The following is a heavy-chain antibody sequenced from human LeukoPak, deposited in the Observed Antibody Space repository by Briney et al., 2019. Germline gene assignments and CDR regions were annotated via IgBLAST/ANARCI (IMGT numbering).Heavy chain of an antibody. D-gene: IGHD5-24*01. J-gene: IGHJ6*02. CDR3: ARGGAWEERSYHYYYYYGMDV. Sequence: PSETLSLTCTVSGGSISNYYWSWIRQPAGKGLEWIGRIYTSGSTNYNPSLKSRVTMSVDTSKNQFSLNLSSVTAADTAVYYCARGGAWEERSYHYYYYYGMDVWGQGTTVTVSS. CDR2: IYTSGST. V-gene: IGHV4-4*07. CDR1: GGSISNYY.